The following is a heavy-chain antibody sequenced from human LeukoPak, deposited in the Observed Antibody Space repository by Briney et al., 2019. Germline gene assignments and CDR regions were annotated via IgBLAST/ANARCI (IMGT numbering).Heavy chain of an antibody. CDR2: IYYSGST. CDR1: GGSISGSSYY. D-gene: IGHD3-3*01. Sequence: SETLSLTCTVSGGSISGSSYYWGWIRQPPGKGLEWIGSIYYSGSTYYNPSLKSRVTISVDTSKNQFSLKLNSVTATDTAVYYCARVIRYFWSGYYRPNWFDPWGQGTLVTVSS. V-gene: IGHV4-39*02. J-gene: IGHJ5*02. CDR3: ARVIRYFWSGYYRPNWFDP.